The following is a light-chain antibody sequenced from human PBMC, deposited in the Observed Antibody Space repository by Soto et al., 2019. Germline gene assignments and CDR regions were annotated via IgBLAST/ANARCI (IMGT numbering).Light chain of an antibody. CDR1: QSVHVSY. CDR3: QQYGNSFVG. CDR2: GTS. V-gene: IGKV3-20*01. Sequence: EVVLTQSPGTLSLSPGETATLSCRASQSVHVSYLAWYQQKPGQAPSLLIYGTSSRATGIPDRFSGSGSGTDFTLTISRLEPEDFAVYYCQQYGNSFVGFGQGTKVDIK. J-gene: IGKJ1*01.